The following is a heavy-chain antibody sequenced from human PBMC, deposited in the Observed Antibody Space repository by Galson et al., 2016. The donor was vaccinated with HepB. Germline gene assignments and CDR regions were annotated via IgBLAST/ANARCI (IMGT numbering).Heavy chain of an antibody. CDR2: VRYTGTT. V-gene: IGHV4-59*01. J-gene: IGHJ5*02. CDR3: QRFYESTGPNGGWFDP. CDR1: GGSISNFR. D-gene: IGHD3-22*01. Sequence: SETLSLTCSVSGGSISNFRWSWIRQPPGKGLEWIGYVRYTGTTDYNPSLESRVAISLDTSRNQFPLKLKSVTPADTAMYYCQRFYESTGPNGGWFDPWGQGIPVTVSS.